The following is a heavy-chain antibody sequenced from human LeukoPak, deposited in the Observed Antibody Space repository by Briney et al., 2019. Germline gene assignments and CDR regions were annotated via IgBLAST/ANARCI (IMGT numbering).Heavy chain of an antibody. V-gene: IGHV4-30-4*08. J-gene: IGHJ6*03. CDR2: IYYSGST. CDR1: GGSISSGDYY. Sequence: PSETLSLICTVSGGSISSGDYYWSWIRQPPGKGLEWIGYIYYSGSTYYNPSLKSRVTISVDTSKNQFSLKLSSVTAADTAVYYCARAPSDSSGWYPYYYYMDVWGKGTTVTVSS. CDR3: ARAPSDSSGWYPYYYYMDV. D-gene: IGHD6-19*01.